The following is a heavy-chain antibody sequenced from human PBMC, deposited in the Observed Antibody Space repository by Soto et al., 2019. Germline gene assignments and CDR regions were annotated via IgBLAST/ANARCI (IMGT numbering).Heavy chain of an antibody. D-gene: IGHD1-26*01. CDR3: ARVVGARVNCFDP. CDR1: GYPFTSYG. V-gene: IGHV1-18*01. Sequence: QVQLVQSGGEVKKPGASVKVSCKASGYPFTSYGISWVRPAPGQGLEWMGRVSAYNGNTNYAQKLQGRVTMTTDTSTSTPYIELRRLRSDDTAVYYCARVVGARVNCFDPWGQGTLVTVSS. J-gene: IGHJ5*02. CDR2: VSAYNGNT.